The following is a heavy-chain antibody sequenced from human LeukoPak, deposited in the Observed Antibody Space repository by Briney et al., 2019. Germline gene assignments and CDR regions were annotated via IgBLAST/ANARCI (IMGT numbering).Heavy chain of an antibody. CDR2: IRYDGSNK. V-gene: IGHV3-30*02. CDR3: AKDLLREQWLVLPSWFDP. CDR1: GFTFSSYG. D-gene: IGHD6-19*01. J-gene: IGHJ5*02. Sequence: GGSLRLSCAASGFTFSSYGMHWVRQAPGKGLKWVAFIRYDGSNKYYADSVKGRFTISRDNSKNTLYLQMNSLRAEDTAVYYCAKDLLREQWLVLPSWFDPWGQGTLVTVSS.